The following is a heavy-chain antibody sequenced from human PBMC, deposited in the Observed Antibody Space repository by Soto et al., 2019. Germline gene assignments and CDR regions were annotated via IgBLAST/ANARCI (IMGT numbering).Heavy chain of an antibody. CDR2: ISSSSSYI. Sequence: GGSLRLSCAASGFTFSSYSMNWVRQAPGKGLEWVSSISSSSSYIYYADSVKGRFTISRDNAKNSLYLQMNSLRAEETAVYYCARSHVVVTATYYYGMDVWGQGTTVTVS. D-gene: IGHD2-2*01. CDR3: ARSHVVVTATYYYGMDV. J-gene: IGHJ6*02. CDR1: GFTFSSYS. V-gene: IGHV3-21*01.